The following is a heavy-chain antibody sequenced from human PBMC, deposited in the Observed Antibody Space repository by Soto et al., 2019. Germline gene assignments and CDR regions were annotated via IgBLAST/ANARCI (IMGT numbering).Heavy chain of an antibody. J-gene: IGHJ4*02. V-gene: IGHV3-66*01. CDR1: GFTFSNYS. CDR2: IYSGGRT. CDR3: ARGPPGLAY. Sequence: GGSLRLSCAASGFTFSNYSMNWVRQAPGKGLEWVSVIYSGGRTYYADSVKGRFTISRDNSKNTLYLQMNSLRAEDTAVYYCARGPPGLAYWGQGTLVTVSS.